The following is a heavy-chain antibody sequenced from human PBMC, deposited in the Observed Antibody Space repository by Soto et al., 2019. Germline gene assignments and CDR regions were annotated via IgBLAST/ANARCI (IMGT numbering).Heavy chain of an antibody. J-gene: IGHJ5*02. CDR1: GGSISSYY. CDR2: IYTSGST. Sequence: PSETLSLTCTVSGGSISSYYWSWIRQPAGKGLEWIGRIYTSGSTNYNPSLKSRVTMSVDTSKNQFSLKLSSVTAADTAVYYCAGDRGVYYDSSGYNNWFDPWGQGTLVTVSS. V-gene: IGHV4-4*07. D-gene: IGHD3-22*01. CDR3: AGDRGVYYDSSGYNNWFDP.